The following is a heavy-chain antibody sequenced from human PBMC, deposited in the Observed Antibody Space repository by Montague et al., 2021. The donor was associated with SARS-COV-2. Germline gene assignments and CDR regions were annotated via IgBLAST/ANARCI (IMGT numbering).Heavy chain of an antibody. D-gene: IGHD3-3*01. Sequence: SETLSLTCTVSGASISSRSYYWGWIRQPPGKGLDWIGFKYYSGSTYYNPTLKSRVTISVDTTKNPFSLKLSTVTAADAAVYYCGTLPSIITIFGVVQGCYFDDWGQGTLVTVSS. J-gene: IGHJ4*02. V-gene: IGHV4-39*01. CDR1: GASISSRSYY. CDR2: KYYSGST. CDR3: GTLPSIITIFGVVQGCYFDD.